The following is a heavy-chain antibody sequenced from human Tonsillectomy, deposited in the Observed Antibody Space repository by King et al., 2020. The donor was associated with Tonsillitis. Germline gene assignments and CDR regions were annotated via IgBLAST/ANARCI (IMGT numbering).Heavy chain of an antibody. J-gene: IGHJ4*02. CDR1: GFTFSSYA. CDR2: ISYDGSNK. Sequence: VQLVESGGGVVQPGRSLRLSCAASGFTFSSYAMHWVRQAPGKGLEWVAVISYDGSNKYYADSVKGRFTISRDNSKNTLYLQMNSLRAEDTAVYYCARGSDFWSGSMHHPPDYWGQGTLVTVSS. D-gene: IGHD3-3*01. CDR3: ARGSDFWSGSMHHPPDY. V-gene: IGHV3-30*04.